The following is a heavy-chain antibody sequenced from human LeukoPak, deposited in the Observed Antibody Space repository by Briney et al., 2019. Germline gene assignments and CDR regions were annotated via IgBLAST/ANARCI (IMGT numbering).Heavy chain of an antibody. CDR2: IKHDGSEK. CDR1: GFSFSIYW. J-gene: IGHJ4*02. CDR3: ARGRYCSGGNCYQDY. Sequence: GGSLRLSCADSGFSFSIYWMTWVRQAPGKGLEWVANIKHDGSEKFYVDSVKGRFFISRDNARNSVYLQMNSLRVDDTAIYDCARGRYCSGGNCYQDYWGRGTLVTVSS. V-gene: IGHV3-7*03. D-gene: IGHD2-15*01.